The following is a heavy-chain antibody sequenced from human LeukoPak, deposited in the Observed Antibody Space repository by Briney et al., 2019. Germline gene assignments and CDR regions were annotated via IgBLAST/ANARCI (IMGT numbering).Heavy chain of an antibody. CDR1: GFTFSNSI. CDR2: FSGNDGYT. Sequence: QSGGSLRLSCAGSGFTFSNSILSWVRQAPGKGLEWLSTFSGNDGYTYYADSVKGRFTISRDNAKNSLYLQMNSLRAEDTAVYYCARVEMATPHFDYWGQGTLVTVSS. J-gene: IGHJ4*02. CDR3: ARVEMATPHFDY. D-gene: IGHD5-24*01. V-gene: IGHV3-23*01.